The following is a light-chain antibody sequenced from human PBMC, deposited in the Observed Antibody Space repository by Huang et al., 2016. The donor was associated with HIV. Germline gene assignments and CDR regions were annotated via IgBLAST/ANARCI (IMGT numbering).Light chain of an antibody. V-gene: IGKV1-39*01. Sequence: DIQMTQSPSSLSASVGDRVTITCRASQSITTSLNWYQQRPGKAPKLLIYDASTLQSGVPSRCSGSGAETDFTLTISSLQPEDFATYHCQQSYRTPDTFGQGTKVEIK. CDR1: QSITTS. CDR2: DAS. CDR3: QQSYRTPDT. J-gene: IGKJ1*01.